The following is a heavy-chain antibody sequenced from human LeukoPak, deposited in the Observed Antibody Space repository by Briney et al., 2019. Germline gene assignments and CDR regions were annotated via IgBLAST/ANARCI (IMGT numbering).Heavy chain of an antibody. CDR3: ARGNFYSGSGSSPLDY. Sequence: GGSLRLSCAASGFTFNSYWMHWVRQVPGEGLVWVSRINSDGSRTNYVDSAKGRFTISRDNAKNTLFLQMNSLAAEDSAVYFCARGNFYSGSGSSPLDYWGQGTLVTVSS. J-gene: IGHJ4*02. D-gene: IGHD3-10*01. V-gene: IGHV3-74*01. CDR1: GFTFNSYW. CDR2: INSDGSRT.